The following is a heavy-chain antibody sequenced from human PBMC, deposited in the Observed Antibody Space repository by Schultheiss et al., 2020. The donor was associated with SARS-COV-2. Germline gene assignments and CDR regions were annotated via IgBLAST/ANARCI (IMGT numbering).Heavy chain of an antibody. CDR3: ARHLTLDWYFDL. J-gene: IGHJ2*01. V-gene: IGHV4-34*01. D-gene: IGHD3-3*02. Sequence: SETLSLTCAVYGGSFRGYYWSWIRQPPGKGLEWIGEINHSGSTNYNPSLKSRVTISVDKSKNQFSLNLRFVTAADTAVYYCARHLTLDWYFDLWGRGTLVTVSS. CDR2: INHSGST. CDR1: GGSFRGYY.